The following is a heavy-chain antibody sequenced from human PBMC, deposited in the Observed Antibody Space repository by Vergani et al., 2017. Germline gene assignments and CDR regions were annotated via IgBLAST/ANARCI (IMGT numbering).Heavy chain of an antibody. D-gene: IGHD3-9*01. CDR1: GFTFSDYY. V-gene: IGHV3-11*04. CDR2: ISSSGSTI. CDR3: ARDLAGEYDILTGKGAFDY. Sequence: VQLVESGGGLVKPGGSLRLSCAASGFTFSDYYMSWIRQAPGKGLEWVSYISSSGSTIYYADSVKGRFTISRDNAKTSRYLQMNSLRAEDTAVYYCARDLAGEYDILTGKGAFDYWGQGTLVTVSS. J-gene: IGHJ4*02.